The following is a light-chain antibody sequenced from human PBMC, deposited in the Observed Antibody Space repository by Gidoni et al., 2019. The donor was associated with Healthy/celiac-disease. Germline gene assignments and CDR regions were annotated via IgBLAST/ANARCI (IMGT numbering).Light chain of an antibody. CDR2: QDS. CDR1: KLGDKY. CDR3: QAWDSSTGV. V-gene: IGLV3-1*01. J-gene: IGLJ2*01. Sequence: SYALTQPPSVSVSPGQTASITCSGDKLGDKYACWYQQKPGQSPVLVIYQDSKRPSGNPERFSGSNSGNTATLTISGTQAMDEADYYCQAWDSSTGVFGGGTKLTVL.